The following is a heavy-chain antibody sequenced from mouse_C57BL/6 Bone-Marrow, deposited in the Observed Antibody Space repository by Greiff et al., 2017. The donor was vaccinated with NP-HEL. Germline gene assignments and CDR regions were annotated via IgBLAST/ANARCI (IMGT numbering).Heavy chain of an antibody. J-gene: IGHJ2*01. CDR3: ARVRGISFDY. Sequence: EVKLQESGGGLVKPGGSLKLSCAASGFTFSSYAMSWVRQTPEKRLEWVATISDGGSYTYYPDNVKGRFTISRDNAKNNLYLQMSHLKSEDTAMYYCARVRGISFDYWGQGTTLTVSS. V-gene: IGHV5-4*03. CDR1: GFTFSSYA. CDR2: ISDGGSYT. D-gene: IGHD3-1*01.